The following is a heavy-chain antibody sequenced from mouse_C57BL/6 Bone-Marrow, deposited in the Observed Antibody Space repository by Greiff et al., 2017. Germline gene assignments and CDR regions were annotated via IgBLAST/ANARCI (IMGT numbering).Heavy chain of an antibody. CDR3: ARGSTVPGYYYAMDY. CDR2: ISDGGSYT. Sequence: EVQLVESGGGLVKPGGSLKLSCAASGFTFSSYAMSWVRQTPEKRLEWVATISDGGSYTYYPDNVKGRFTISRDNAKNNLYLQMSHLKSEDTAMYYCARGSTVPGYYYAMDYWGQGTSVTVSS. D-gene: IGHD1-1*01. CDR1: GFTFSSYA. J-gene: IGHJ4*01. V-gene: IGHV5-4*01.